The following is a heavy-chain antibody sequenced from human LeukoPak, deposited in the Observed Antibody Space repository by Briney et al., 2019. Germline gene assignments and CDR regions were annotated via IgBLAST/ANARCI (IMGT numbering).Heavy chain of an antibody. V-gene: IGHV4-61*02. CDR2: IYTSGST. D-gene: IGHD6-13*01. Sequence: SQTLSLTCTVSGGSISSGSYYWSWIRQPAGKGLEWIGRIYTSGSTNYNPSLKSRVTISVDTSKNQFSLKLSSVTAADTAVYYCARAEISIAAAGGYWGQGTLVTVSS. CDR1: GGSISSGSYY. J-gene: IGHJ4*02. CDR3: ARAEISIAAAGGY.